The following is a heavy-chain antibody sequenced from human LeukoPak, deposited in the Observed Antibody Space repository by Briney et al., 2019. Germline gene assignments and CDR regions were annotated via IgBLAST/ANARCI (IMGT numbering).Heavy chain of an antibody. CDR1: GFTVSSNY. V-gene: IGHV3-66*01. CDR2: IYSGGST. CDR3: AREYYYGSGDC. D-gene: IGHD3-10*01. Sequence: PGGSLRLSCAASGFTVSSNYMSWVRQAPGKGLEWVSVIYSGGSTYYADSVKGRFTISRDNSKNPLYLQMNSLRAEDTAVYYCAREYYYGSGDCWGQGTLVTVSS. J-gene: IGHJ4*02.